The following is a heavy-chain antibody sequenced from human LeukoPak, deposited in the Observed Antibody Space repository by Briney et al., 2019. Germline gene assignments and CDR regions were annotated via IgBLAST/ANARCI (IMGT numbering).Heavy chain of an antibody. Sequence: GASVKVSCKASGGTFSSYAISWVRQAPGQGLEWMGIINPSGGSTSYAQKFQGRVTMTRDTSTSTVYMELSSLRSEDTAVYYCARDVWIAAAGPLDYWGQGTLVTVSS. CDR1: GGTFSSYA. CDR3: ARDVWIAAAGPLDY. J-gene: IGHJ4*02. CDR2: INPSGGST. V-gene: IGHV1-46*01. D-gene: IGHD6-13*01.